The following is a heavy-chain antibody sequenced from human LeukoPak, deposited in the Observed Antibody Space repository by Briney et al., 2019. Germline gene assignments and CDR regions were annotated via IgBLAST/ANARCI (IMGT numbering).Heavy chain of an antibody. D-gene: IGHD2-2*01. CDR1: GFTFSSYG. V-gene: IGHV3-30*02. Sequence: PGGSLRLSCAASGFTFSSYGMHWVRQAPGKGLEWVAFIRYDGSNKYYADSVKGRFTISRGNSKNTLYLQMNSLRAEDTAVYYCASEGYCDSTSCYDFDYWGQGTLVTVSS. CDR2: IRYDGSNK. CDR3: ASEGYCDSTSCYDFDY. J-gene: IGHJ4*02.